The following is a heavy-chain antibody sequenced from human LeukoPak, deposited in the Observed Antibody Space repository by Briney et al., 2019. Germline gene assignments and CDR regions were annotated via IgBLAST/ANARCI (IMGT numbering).Heavy chain of an antibody. CDR1: GFTFSSYE. J-gene: IGHJ5*02. D-gene: IGHD6-19*01. CDR3: AREVRPYSSGWWEVDP. Sequence: GGSLRLSCAASGFTFSSYEMNWVRQAPGKGLEWVSSISSSSSYIYYADSVKGRFTISRDNAKNSLYLQMNSLRAEDTAVYYCAREVRPYSSGWWEVDPWGQGTLVTVSS. CDR2: ISSSSSYI. V-gene: IGHV3-21*01.